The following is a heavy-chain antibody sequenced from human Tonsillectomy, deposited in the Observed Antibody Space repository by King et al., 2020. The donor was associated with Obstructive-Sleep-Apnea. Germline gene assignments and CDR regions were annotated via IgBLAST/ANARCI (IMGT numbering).Heavy chain of an antibody. V-gene: IGHV3-30*02. Sequence: VQLVESGGGVVQPGRSLRLSCAASGFTFSSYGMHWVRQAPGKGLEWVAFIRYDGSYKYYADSVKGRFPISRDKSKNTLYLQMNSLRAEDTAVYYCAKDKDLDYDSSAYYYVGSDYWGQGTLVTVSS. CDR1: GFTFSSYG. CDR3: AKDKDLDYDSSAYYYVGSDY. D-gene: IGHD3-22*01. CDR2: IRYDGSYK. J-gene: IGHJ4*02.